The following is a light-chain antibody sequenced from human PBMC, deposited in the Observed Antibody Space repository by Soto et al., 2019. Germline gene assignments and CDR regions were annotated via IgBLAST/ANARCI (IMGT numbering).Light chain of an antibody. CDR3: QQDGSSPQWT. CDR2: GAS. V-gene: IGKV3-20*01. CDR1: QSVSSSY. J-gene: IGKJ1*01. Sequence: EIVLTQSPGTLSLSPGERATLSCRASQSVSSSYLAWYQQKPGQAPRLLIYGASSRATGIPDRFSGSGSGTDFTLTISRLEPDDFAVYYCQQDGSSPQWTFGQGTKVESK.